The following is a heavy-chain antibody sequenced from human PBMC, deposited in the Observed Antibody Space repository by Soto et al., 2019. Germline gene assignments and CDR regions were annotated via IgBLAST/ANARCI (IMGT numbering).Heavy chain of an antibody. CDR2: IYYTGDT. J-gene: IGHJ4*02. V-gene: IGHV4-31*02. CDR3: AREGGDGVDY. Sequence: WTWLRQHPGEGLEWIGYIYYTGDTYYNPSLKSRVTISLDTSENQFSLKLTSVTVADTAVYYCAREGGDGVDYWGQGTLVTVSS. D-gene: IGHD3-16*01.